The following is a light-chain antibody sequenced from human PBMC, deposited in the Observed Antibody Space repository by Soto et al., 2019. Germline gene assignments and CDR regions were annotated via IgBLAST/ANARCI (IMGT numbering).Light chain of an antibody. CDR2: DTS. J-gene: IGKJ5*01. CDR1: QTLSNSF. V-gene: IGKV3D-20*02. CDR3: QQSYTMPVT. Sequence: EIVLTPSPGTLSLSPGERATLSCRASQTLSNSFIAWYQQKPGQAPRLLIYDTSSRATGVPARFSGSGSGTEFTLTINSLQSEDSATYYCQQSYTMPVTFGQGTRLEIK.